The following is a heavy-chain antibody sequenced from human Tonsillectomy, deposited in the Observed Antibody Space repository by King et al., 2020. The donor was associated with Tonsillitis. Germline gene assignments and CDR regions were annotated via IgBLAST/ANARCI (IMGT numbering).Heavy chain of an antibody. V-gene: IGHV1-46*01. CDR2: ITPSGDST. Sequence: QLVQSGAEVRRPGASVNVSCKTSGYSFSNFYMHWVRQAPGQGLEWMGIITPSGDSTTYAQKFQGRVAMTRDTSTSTVYMELSSLASEDTAVYFCARECSGSYRAFDVWGQGTMVTVSS. CDR3: ARECSGSYRAFDV. J-gene: IGHJ3*01. CDR1: GYSFSNFY. D-gene: IGHD2-15*01.